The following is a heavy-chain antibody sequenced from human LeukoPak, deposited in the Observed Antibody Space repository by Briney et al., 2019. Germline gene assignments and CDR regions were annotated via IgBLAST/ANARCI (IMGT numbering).Heavy chain of an antibody. V-gene: IGHV3-66*01. CDR3: ARDLSAYSYGFGGDC. D-gene: IGHD1-26*01. CDR1: GFIVSANF. J-gene: IGHJ4*02. Sequence: GGSLRLSCEASGFIVSANFMNWVRQAPGKGLEWVSVMYSVGTTYYADSVKGRFTVSRDPSKNTLYLQMDNLRVEDTAVYYCARDLSAYSYGFGGDCWGQGTRVIVSS. CDR2: MYSVGTT.